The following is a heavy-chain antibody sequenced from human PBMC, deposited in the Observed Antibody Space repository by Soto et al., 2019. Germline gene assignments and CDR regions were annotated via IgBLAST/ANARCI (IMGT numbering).Heavy chain of an antibody. CDR3: ARGVGAGVDY. D-gene: IGHD1-26*01. Sequence: QVQLVQSGAEVREPGASVKVSCKASGYSFTSLDINWVRQTAGQGLEWMGWMQPSTGRTGYAQKFQGRVTMTRDTSITTAYMELTTLTSDDTAFYYCARGVGAGVDYWGQGTLVTVSS. CDR2: MQPSTGRT. V-gene: IGHV1-8*01. CDR1: GYSFTSLD. J-gene: IGHJ4*02.